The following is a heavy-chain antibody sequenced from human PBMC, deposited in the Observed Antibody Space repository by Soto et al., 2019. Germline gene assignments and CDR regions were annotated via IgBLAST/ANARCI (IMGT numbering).Heavy chain of an antibody. J-gene: IGHJ6*02. D-gene: IGHD3-9*01. Sequence: GGSLRLSCAASGFTFSSYWMSWVRQAPGKGLEWVANIKQDGSEKYYVDSVKGRFTISRDNAKNSLYLQMNSLRAEDTAVYYCARAPFYDILTGYYNGDYYYYYGMDVWGQGTTVTVSS. CDR1: GFTFSSYW. CDR3: ARAPFYDILTGYYNGDYYYYYGMDV. CDR2: IKQDGSEK. V-gene: IGHV3-7*05.